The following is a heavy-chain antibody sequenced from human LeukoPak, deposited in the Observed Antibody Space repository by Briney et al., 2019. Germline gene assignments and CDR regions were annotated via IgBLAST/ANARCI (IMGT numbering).Heavy chain of an antibody. V-gene: IGHV3-21*01. J-gene: IGHJ6*02. Sequence: GGSPRLSCAVSGFNFNTYSMNWVRQAPGKGPEWVSSISSTSNYIYYAESLKGRFAVSRDNAKNSLYLQMNSLRADDTAVYYCARAGDILLVSYFHFYGMDVWGQGTTVIVSS. CDR1: GFNFNTYS. CDR2: ISSTSNYI. CDR3: ARAGDILLVSYFHFYGMDV. D-gene: IGHD7-27*01.